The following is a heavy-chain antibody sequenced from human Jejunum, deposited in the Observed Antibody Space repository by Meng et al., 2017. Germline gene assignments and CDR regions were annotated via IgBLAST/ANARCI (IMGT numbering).Heavy chain of an antibody. CDR3: ARDHRSGYHNYYYNYGLDV. CDR1: GFTFSSYP. V-gene: IGHV3-30*01. D-gene: IGHD3-3*01. CDR2: ILYDGSDK. J-gene: IGHJ6*01. Sequence: GGSLRLSCAASGFTFSSYPMHWVRQAPGKGLEWVAVILYDGSDKYADSVKGRFTISRDNSKNTLYLQMNSLRPEDTALYYCARDHRSGYHNYYYNYGLDVWGQGTTVTCSS.